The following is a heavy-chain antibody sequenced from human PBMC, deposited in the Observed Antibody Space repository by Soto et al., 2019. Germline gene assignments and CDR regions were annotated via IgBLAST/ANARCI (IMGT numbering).Heavy chain of an antibody. CDR2: ISGSGGST. Sequence: GESLKISCAASGFTFSSYAMSWVRQAPGKGLEWVSAISGSGGSTYYADSVKGRFTISRDNSKNTLYLQMNSLRAEDTAVYYCAKGLYYYDSSGYYNAEYFQHWGQGTLVTVSS. CDR3: AKGLYYYDSSGYYNAEYFQH. J-gene: IGHJ1*01. CDR1: GFTFSSYA. D-gene: IGHD3-22*01. V-gene: IGHV3-23*01.